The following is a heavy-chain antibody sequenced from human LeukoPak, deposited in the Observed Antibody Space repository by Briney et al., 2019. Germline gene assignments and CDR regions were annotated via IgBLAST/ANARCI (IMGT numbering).Heavy chain of an antibody. CDR3: ARDISVAGSFLLFDY. V-gene: IGHV4-4*07. CDR1: GGSISSYY. J-gene: IGHJ4*02. CDR2: IYTSGSS. Sequence: SETLSLTCSVSGGSISSYYWRWIRQPAGKGLEWIGRIYTSGSSNSNPSLKSRVTMSADTSKNQFSLKLSSVTAADTAVYYCARDISVAGSFLLFDYWGEGTLVTVPS. D-gene: IGHD6-19*01.